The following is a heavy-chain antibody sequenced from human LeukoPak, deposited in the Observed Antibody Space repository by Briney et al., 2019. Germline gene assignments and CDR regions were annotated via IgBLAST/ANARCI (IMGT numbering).Heavy chain of an antibody. V-gene: IGHV1-69*06. J-gene: IGHJ4*02. Sequence: GGSVKVSCKASGGTFSSYSISWVRQAPGQGLELVGGIIPIFGTANYAQKFQGRVTITADKSTSTAYMELSSLRSEDTAVYYCARDASSSWYLHLDYWGQGSLVTVSS. CDR1: GGTFSSYS. D-gene: IGHD6-13*01. CDR2: IIPIFGTA. CDR3: ARDASSSWYLHLDY.